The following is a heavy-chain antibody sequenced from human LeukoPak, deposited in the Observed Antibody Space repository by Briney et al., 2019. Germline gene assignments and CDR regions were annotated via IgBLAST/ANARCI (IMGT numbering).Heavy chain of an antibody. CDR2: IYYSGST. CDR1: GGSNSSGDYY. D-gene: IGHD1-14*01. Sequence: SQTLSLTCTVSGGSNSSGDYYWSWIRQPPGKGLEWIGYIYYSGSTYYNPSLKSRVTISVDTSKNQFSLKLSSVTAADTAVYYCARELPPPDSSAFDIWGQGTMVTVSS. V-gene: IGHV4-30-4*01. CDR3: ARELPPPDSSAFDI. J-gene: IGHJ3*02.